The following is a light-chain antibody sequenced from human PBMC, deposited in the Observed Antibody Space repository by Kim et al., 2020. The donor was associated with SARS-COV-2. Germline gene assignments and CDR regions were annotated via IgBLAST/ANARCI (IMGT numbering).Light chain of an antibody. CDR1: QTISGC. Sequence: DIQLTQSPATLSASVGDRVTISCRASQTISGCLAWYQQKPGRAPKLLIYDVSTLQSGVPTRFSGSGSRTEFTLTISSLQPDDLATYYCQQNAKHGTFGQGTKVDIK. CDR2: DVS. CDR3: QQNAKHGT. V-gene: IGKV1-5*01. J-gene: IGKJ1*01.